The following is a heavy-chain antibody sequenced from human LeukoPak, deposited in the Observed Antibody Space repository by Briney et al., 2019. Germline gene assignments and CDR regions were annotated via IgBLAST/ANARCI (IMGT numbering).Heavy chain of an antibody. Sequence: GGSLRLSCAASGFTFDDYGMSWVRQAPGKGLEWVSGINWNGGSTGYADSVKGRFTISRDNAKNSPYLQMNSLRAEDTALYYCARTGSTSYLYYYYYYMDVWGKGTTVTVSS. V-gene: IGHV3-20*04. J-gene: IGHJ6*03. CDR1: GFTFDDYG. CDR2: INWNGGST. D-gene: IGHD2-2*01. CDR3: ARTGSTSYLYYYYYYMDV.